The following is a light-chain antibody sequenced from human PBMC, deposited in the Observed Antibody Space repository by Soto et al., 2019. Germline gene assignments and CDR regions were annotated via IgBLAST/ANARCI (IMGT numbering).Light chain of an antibody. CDR1: QGISSS. Sequence: IQLTQSPSSLSASVGDRVTITCRASQGISSSLAWYQQKPWKAPNLLIYAASTLQSGVPSRFSGTRSGTEFALTISSLQPEDFATYYSHQLTSSPFTFGGGTQGQFK. V-gene: IGKV1-9*01. J-gene: IGKJ4*01. CDR2: AAS. CDR3: HQLTSSPFT.